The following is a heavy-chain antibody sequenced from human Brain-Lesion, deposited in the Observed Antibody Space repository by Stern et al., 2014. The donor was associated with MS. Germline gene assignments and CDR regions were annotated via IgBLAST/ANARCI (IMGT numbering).Heavy chain of an antibody. Sequence: VQLVQSGAEVKKPGESLKISCKGSGYRFTSNWIGWVRQMPGKGLEWVGILWPGDSDTRYSPSFQGQVTIAADKSISTAYLQWSSLQASDTAMYYCARRGDSSSSGFDYWGQGTLVIVSS. V-gene: IGHV5-51*01. CDR2: LWPGDSDT. J-gene: IGHJ4*02. D-gene: IGHD6-6*01. CDR3: ARRGDSSSSGFDY. CDR1: GYRFTSNW.